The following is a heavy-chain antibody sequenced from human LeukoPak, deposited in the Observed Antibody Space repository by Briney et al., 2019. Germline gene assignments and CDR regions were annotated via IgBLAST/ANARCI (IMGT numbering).Heavy chain of an antibody. D-gene: IGHD6-6*01. Sequence: ASVKVSCKASGYDFINYGISWVRQAAGQGLEWMGWRSIYNGNTDYKLQGRVTMTTDTSTNTAYMEVRSLRSDDTAVYYCARGGPFPRSSSSREYYLDYWGQGTLVTVSS. CDR1: GYDFINYG. CDR3: ARGGPFPRSSSSREYYLDY. CDR2: RSIYNGNT. V-gene: IGHV1-18*01. J-gene: IGHJ4*02.